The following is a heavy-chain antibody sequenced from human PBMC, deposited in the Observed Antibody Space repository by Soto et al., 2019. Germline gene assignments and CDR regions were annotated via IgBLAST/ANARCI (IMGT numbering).Heavy chain of an antibody. D-gene: IGHD3-16*01. J-gene: IGHJ6*03. CDR3: AKLRGPSYSYYSMDV. Sequence: EVQLLESGGGLVQPGGSLRLSCAASGFTFGSYAMNWLRQAPGRGLECVSFISGSGRTTYYADSVKGRFTVSRDNSKNTLYLQMNSLRAEDTALYYCAKLRGPSYSYYSMDVCGKGTTVTVPS. CDR2: ISGSGRTT. CDR1: GFTFGSYA. V-gene: IGHV3-23*01.